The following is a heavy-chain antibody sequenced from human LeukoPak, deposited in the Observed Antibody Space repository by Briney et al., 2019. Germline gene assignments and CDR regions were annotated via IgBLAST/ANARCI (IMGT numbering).Heavy chain of an antibody. J-gene: IGHJ3*02. CDR1: GYTFTGYN. V-gene: IGHV1-2*02. CDR3: ARSPLYDFWSGYSYDAFDI. Sequence: ASVKVSCKASGYTFTGYNMHWVRQAPGQGLEWMGWINPNSGGTNYAQKFQGRVTMTRDTSISTAYLELSRLRSDDTAVYYCARSPLYDFWSGYSYDAFDIWGQGTMVTVSS. D-gene: IGHD3-3*01. CDR2: INPNSGGT.